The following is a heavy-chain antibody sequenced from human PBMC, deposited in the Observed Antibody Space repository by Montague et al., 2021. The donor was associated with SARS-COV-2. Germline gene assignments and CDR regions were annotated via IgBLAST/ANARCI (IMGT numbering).Heavy chain of an antibody. CDR3: ATPDY. V-gene: IGHV5-10-1*01. CDR1: GYSFTTYW. J-gene: IGHJ4*02. Sequence: QSGAEVKKPGESLRISCKGSGYSFTTYWINWVRQMPGKGLEWMGKIDPSDSNTNYSPSFQGHVTISVDRSISTAYLQWRSLKAPDTAMYYCATPDYWGQGTLVTVSS. CDR2: IDPSDSNT.